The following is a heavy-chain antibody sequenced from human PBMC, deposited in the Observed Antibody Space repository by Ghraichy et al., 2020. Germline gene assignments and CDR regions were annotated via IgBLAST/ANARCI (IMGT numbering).Heavy chain of an antibody. CDR2: IIPIFGTA. D-gene: IGHD2-15*01. CDR3: AREIGGIICLDP. V-gene: IGHV1-69*13. J-gene: IGHJ5*02. CDR1: GGTFSSYA. Sequence: SVKVSCKASGGTFSSYAISWVRQSPGQGLEWMGGIIPIFGTANYAQKFQGRVTITADESTSTAYMELSSLRSEDTAVYYCAREIGGIICLDPWGQGTLVTVSS.